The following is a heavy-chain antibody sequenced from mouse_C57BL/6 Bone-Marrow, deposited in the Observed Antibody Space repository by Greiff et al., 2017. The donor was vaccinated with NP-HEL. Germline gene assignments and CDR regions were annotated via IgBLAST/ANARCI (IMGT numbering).Heavy chain of an antibody. J-gene: IGHJ2*01. D-gene: IGHD1-1*01. CDR2: IYPGDGDT. CDR1: GYAFSSSW. Sequence: VKLQESGPELVKPGASVKISCKASGYAFSSSWMNWVKQRPGKGLEWIGRIYPGDGDTNYNGKFKGKATLTADKSSSTAYMQLSSLTSEDSAVYFCARRYYYGSSLDYWGQGTTLTVSS. V-gene: IGHV1-82*01. CDR3: ARRYYYGSSLDY.